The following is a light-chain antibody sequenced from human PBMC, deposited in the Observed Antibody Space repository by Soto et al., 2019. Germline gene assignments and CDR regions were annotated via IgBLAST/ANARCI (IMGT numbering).Light chain of an antibody. J-gene: IGKJ1*01. V-gene: IGKV2-30*01. CDR3: MEGTPS. Sequence: VLLTQSPLTLPVTLGQPASISCRSSQSLIYSKEKTYVNWYQQRPGQVPRRIIYEVSNRDFGVPDRFSGSGGGSGTDFTLKDSRVEADDVGVYYGMEGTPSFGQGTKGEIK. CDR2: EVS. CDR1: QSLIYSKEKTY.